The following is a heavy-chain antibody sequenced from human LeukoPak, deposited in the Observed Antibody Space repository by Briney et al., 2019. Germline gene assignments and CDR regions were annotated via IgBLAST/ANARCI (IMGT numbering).Heavy chain of an antibody. CDR2: IYTSGST. J-gene: IGHJ4*02. V-gene: IGHV4-4*09. Sequence: PSEPLPLTCTVSGGSISSYYWSWIRQPPGKGLEWIGYIYTSGSTNYNPSLKSRVTISVDTSKNQFSLKLSSVTAADTAVYYCARRIPTEPYFDYWGQGTLVTVSS. CDR3: ARRIPTEPYFDY. CDR1: GGSISSYY.